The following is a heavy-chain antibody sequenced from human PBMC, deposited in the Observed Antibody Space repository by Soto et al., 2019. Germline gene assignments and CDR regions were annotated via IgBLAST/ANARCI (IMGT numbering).Heavy chain of an antibody. CDR3: ARDLWASSRRHVSGSWYKWFDP. CDR2: ISYDGINK. Sequence: QVQLVESGGGVVQPGRSLRLSCAASGFTFSSYAMHWVRQAPGKGLEWVAVISYDGINKYYGDSVKGRFTISRDNSKNTLYLQMNSLRVEDTAVYYCARDLWASSRRHVSGSWYKWFDPWGQGTLVTVSS. J-gene: IGHJ5*02. CDR1: GFTFSSYA. D-gene: IGHD6-13*01. V-gene: IGHV3-30-3*01.